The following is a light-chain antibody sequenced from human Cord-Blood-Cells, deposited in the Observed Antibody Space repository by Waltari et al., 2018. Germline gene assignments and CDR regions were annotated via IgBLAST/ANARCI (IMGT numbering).Light chain of an antibody. CDR3: SSYTSSSTWV. Sequence: QSSLTQPASVSGSPGQSITISCTGTSSDAGGYNYFSWYQQHPGKAPNLMIYDVSKRPSGVSNRFSGSKSGNTASMTISGLQAEDEADYYCSSYTSSSTWVFGGGTKLTVL. V-gene: IGLV2-14*01. CDR2: DVS. CDR1: SSDAGGYNY. J-gene: IGLJ3*02.